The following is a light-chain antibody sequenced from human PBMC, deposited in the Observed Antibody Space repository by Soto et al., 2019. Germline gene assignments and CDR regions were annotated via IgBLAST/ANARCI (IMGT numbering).Light chain of an antibody. J-gene: IGKJ1*01. Sequence: EIVMTQSPATLSVSPGDRATLSCRASQSVDNDLAWYQQKPGQPPRLLIYDASTRAAGIADRFSGSGSGRDFTLTINRLEPEDFAVYYCQQYGSSPQTFGQGTKVDIK. CDR2: DAS. V-gene: IGKV3-20*01. CDR1: QSVDND. CDR3: QQYGSSPQT.